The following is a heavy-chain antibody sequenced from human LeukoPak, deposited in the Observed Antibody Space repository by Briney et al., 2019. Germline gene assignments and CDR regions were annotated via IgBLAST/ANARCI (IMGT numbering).Heavy chain of an antibody. CDR1: GFTFSSYA. V-gene: IGHV3-30*04. CDR2: ISYDGSNK. J-gene: IGHJ4*02. Sequence: GGSLRLSCAASGFTFSSYAMHWVRQAPGKGLEWVAVISYDGSNKYYADSVKGRFTISRDNSKNTLYLQMNSLRAEDTAVYYCAREELAYGSRSYPDYWGQGTLVTVSS. CDR3: AREELAYGSRSYPDY. D-gene: IGHD3-10*01.